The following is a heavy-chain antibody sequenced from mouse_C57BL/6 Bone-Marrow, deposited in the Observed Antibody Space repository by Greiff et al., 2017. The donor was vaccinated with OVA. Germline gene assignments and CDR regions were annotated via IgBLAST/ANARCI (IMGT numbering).Heavy chain of an antibody. D-gene: IGHD1-1*02. CDR3: ARPGGTWNLDY. CDR2: ISSGSSTI. J-gene: IGHJ2*01. Sequence: EVQLVESGGGLVKPGGSLKLSCAASGFTFSDYGMHWVRQAPEQGLEWVAYISSGSSTIYYADTVKGRFTISRDNAKNTLFLQMTSLRSEDTAMYYCARPGGTWNLDYWGQGTTLTVSS. CDR1: GFTFSDYG. V-gene: IGHV5-17*01.